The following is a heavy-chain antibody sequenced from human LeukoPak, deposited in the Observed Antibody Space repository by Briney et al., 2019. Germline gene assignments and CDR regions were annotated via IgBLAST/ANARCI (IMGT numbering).Heavy chain of an antibody. CDR2: ISGSGGST. CDR1: GFTFSSYA. CDR3: ANIRYNYDFWSGYFDY. D-gene: IGHD3-3*01. Sequence: GGSLRLSCAASGFTFSSYAMSWVRQAPGKGLEWVSAISGSGGSTYYADSVKGRFAISRDNSKNTLYLQMNSLRAEDTAVYYCANIRYNYDFWSGYFDYWGQGTLVTVSS. V-gene: IGHV3-23*01. J-gene: IGHJ4*02.